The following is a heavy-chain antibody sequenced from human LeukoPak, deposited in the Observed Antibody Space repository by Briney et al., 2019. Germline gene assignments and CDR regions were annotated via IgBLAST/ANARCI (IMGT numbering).Heavy chain of an antibody. J-gene: IGHJ3*02. CDR3: ARRDYGGNLPYAFDI. V-gene: IGHV4-59*08. CDR1: GGSISGYN. Sequence: PSETLSLTCTVSGGSISGYNWGWIRQPPGKGLEWIGYISYSGTTNYNPSLKSRVTMSVDTSKNTFSLRLSSVTAADTAVYYCARRDYGGNLPYAFDIWGQGTLATVSS. D-gene: IGHD4-23*01. CDR2: ISYSGTT.